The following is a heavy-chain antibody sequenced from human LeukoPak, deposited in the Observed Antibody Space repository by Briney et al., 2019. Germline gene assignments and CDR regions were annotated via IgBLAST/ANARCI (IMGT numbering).Heavy chain of an antibody. D-gene: IGHD3-22*01. V-gene: IGHV4-59*11. J-gene: IGHJ6*03. CDR1: GGSISSHY. CDR3: ARGVEHYDSSAPVYYYYMDV. CDR2: IYYSGST. Sequence: SETLSLTCTVSGGSISSHYWSWIRQPPGKGLEWIGYIYYSGSTNYNPSLKSRVTISVDTSKNQFSLKLSSVTAADTAVYYCARGVEHYDSSAPVYYYYMDVWGKGTTVTVSS.